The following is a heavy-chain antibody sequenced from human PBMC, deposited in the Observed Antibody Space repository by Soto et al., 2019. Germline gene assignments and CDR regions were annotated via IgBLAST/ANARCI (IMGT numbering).Heavy chain of an antibody. V-gene: IGHV2-5*02. Sequence: QITLKESGPPLVKPTQTLTLTCTFSGFSLSTSGVGVGWIRQAPGKALEWLALIYWDDDKRYSPSLKSRLTITKDTSKNQVVLTMTNMDPVDTATYYCAHSLIPNWGSRGAFDYWGQGTLVTVSS. CDR2: IYWDDDK. J-gene: IGHJ4*02. CDR3: AHSLIPNWGSRGAFDY. D-gene: IGHD7-27*01. CDR1: GFSLSTSGVG.